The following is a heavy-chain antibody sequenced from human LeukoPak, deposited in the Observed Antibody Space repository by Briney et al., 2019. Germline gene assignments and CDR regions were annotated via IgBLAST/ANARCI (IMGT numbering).Heavy chain of an antibody. J-gene: IGHJ3*02. CDR3: ARDINRYSSGQRAAFDI. V-gene: IGHV1-18*01. CDR2: ISTYNGNR. Sequence: GASVKVSCKASGYTFTSYGISWVRQAPGQGLQWMGWISTYNGNRNYAQNLQGRVTMTTDTSTSTAYMELRSLRSDDTAVYYCARDINRYSSGQRAAFDIWGQGTMVTVSS. CDR1: GYTFTSYG. D-gene: IGHD6-19*01.